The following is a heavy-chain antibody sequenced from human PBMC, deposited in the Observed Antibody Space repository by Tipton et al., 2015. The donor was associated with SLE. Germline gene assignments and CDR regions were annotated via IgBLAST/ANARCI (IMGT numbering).Heavy chain of an antibody. D-gene: IGHD1-1*01. CDR1: GFTFNNFA. CDR3: AKGSTARSGTMAY. CDR2: ITGSGDST. V-gene: IGHV3-23*01. J-gene: IGHJ4*02. Sequence: GSLRLSCAASGFTFNNFAMTWVRQAPGKGLEWVSSITGSGDSTYYAGSVRGRFTISRDNSKNTLSLQMNSLRAEDTAVYYCAKGSTARSGTMAYWGQGTLVTVSS.